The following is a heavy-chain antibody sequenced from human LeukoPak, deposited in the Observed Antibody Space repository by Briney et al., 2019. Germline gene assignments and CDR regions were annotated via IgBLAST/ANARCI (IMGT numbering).Heavy chain of an antibody. J-gene: IGHJ4*02. D-gene: IGHD1-26*01. CDR1: GFTFSNSN. V-gene: IGHV3-21*04. CDR3: AKGSSPSRPYFFDS. CDR2: ITITTYI. Sequence: GGSLRLSCAASGFTFSNSNMYWVRQAPGEGLEWVSSITITTYIYYADSVKGRFTISRDNAKNSLYLQMNSLKAEDTALYYCAKGSSPSRPYFFDSWGQGTLVTVSS.